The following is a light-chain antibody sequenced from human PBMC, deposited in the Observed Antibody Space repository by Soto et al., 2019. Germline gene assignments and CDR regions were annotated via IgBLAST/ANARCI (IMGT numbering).Light chain of an antibody. Sequence: EIVLTQAPGTLSFSPGEGASLSCGASQSISSNFLSWYQQKRGQAPRLLIHGASNRATGIPDRFSGSGSGTDFTLTITRLEPEDFAVYYCQQYGGSPRTFGQGTKVDI. CDR2: GAS. J-gene: IGKJ1*01. CDR1: QSISSNF. V-gene: IGKV3-20*01. CDR3: QQYGGSPRT.